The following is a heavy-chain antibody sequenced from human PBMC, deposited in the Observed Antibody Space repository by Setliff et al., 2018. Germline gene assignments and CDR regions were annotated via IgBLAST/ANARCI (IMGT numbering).Heavy chain of an antibody. CDR2: IFHDGGKT. V-gene: IGHV3-30-3*01. CDR1: GFAFDSYA. CDR3: AREVRPSFDDY. D-gene: IGHD1-1*01. Sequence: GGSLRLSCAASGFAFDSYAMHWVRQAPGKGLEWVAIIFHDGGKTYHADSVKGRFIIPRDNSENTLYLQMNSLRPEDTAVYYCAREVRPSFDDYWGQGTLVTVSS. J-gene: IGHJ4*02.